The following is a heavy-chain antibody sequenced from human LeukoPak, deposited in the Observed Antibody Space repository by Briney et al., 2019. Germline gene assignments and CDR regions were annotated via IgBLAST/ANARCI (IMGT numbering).Heavy chain of an antibody. J-gene: IGHJ4*02. Sequence: KTSETLSLTCTVSGGSISSSSYYWGWIRQPPGKGLEWIGSIYYSGSTYYNPSLKSRVTISVDTSKNQFSLKLSSVTAADTAVYYCARLPNYYGSGSYPLPYYFDYWGQGTLVTVSS. D-gene: IGHD3-10*01. CDR1: GGSISSSSYY. CDR3: ARLPNYYGSGSYPLPYYFDY. V-gene: IGHV4-39*01. CDR2: IYYSGST.